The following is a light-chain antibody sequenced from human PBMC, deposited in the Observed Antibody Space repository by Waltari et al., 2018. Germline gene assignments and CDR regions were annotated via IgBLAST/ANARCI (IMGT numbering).Light chain of an antibody. CDR3: QSADSSGTYPV. Sequence: SYELTQPPSVSVSPGQTARITCSGDALPKQYAYWYQQKPGQAPVLGIYKDSERPSGNPARFSGSSSGTTVTLTISGVQAEDEADYYCQSADSSGTYPVFGGGTKLTVL. J-gene: IGLJ2*01. V-gene: IGLV3-25*03. CDR1: ALPKQY. CDR2: KDS.